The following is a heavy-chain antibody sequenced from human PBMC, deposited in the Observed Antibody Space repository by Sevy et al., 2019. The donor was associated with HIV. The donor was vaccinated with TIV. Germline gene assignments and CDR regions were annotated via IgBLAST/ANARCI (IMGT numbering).Heavy chain of an antibody. CDR3: AGENAWGRGYS. CDR2: IYYNGHN. D-gene: IGHD1-26*01. Sequence: SETLSLTCTVSGGSITSLYWNWIRQPPGKGLEWIASIYYNGHNNYNPSLKNRVTLSLDTSKNQFSLRLSSVTAADTAMYYCAGENAWGRGYSWGQGTLVTVSS. V-gene: IGHV4-59*11. J-gene: IGHJ4*02. CDR1: GGSITSLY.